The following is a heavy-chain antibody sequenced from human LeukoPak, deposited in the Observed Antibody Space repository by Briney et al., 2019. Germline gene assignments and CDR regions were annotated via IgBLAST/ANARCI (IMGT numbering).Heavy chain of an antibody. CDR3: ARGPFYCSSTSCYTFDY. Sequence: GGSLRLSCAASGFTFDNYGMHWVRQAPGKGLEYVSAISSTGGSTYYANSVKGRFTISRDNSKNTLYLQMGSLRAEDMAVYYCARGPFYCSSTSCYTFDYWGQGTLVTVSS. D-gene: IGHD2-2*01. CDR1: GFTFDNYG. J-gene: IGHJ4*02. CDR2: ISSTGGST. V-gene: IGHV3-64*01.